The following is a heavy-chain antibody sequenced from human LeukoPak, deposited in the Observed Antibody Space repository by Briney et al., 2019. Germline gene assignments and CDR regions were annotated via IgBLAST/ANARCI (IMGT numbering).Heavy chain of an antibody. J-gene: IGHJ4*02. V-gene: IGHV3-23*01. D-gene: IGHD2-2*01. Sequence: PGASLRLSCAASGFTFSSYAMSWVRQAPGKGLEWVSVISGSSDSTHYADSVKGRFTISRDNSKNTLYLQMNSLRAEDTALYYCAREVGQFDYWGQGTLVTVSS. CDR1: GFTFSSYA. CDR3: AREVGQFDY. CDR2: ISGSSDST.